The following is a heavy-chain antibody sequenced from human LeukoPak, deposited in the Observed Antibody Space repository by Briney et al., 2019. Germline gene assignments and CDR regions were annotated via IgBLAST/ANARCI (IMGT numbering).Heavy chain of an antibody. D-gene: IGHD3-3*01. J-gene: IGHJ3*02. CDR1: GYSFTSYW. CDR3: ARLHGSYYDFWSGFKRVAFDI. V-gene: IGHV5-51*01. Sequence: GESLKISCKGSGYSFTSYWIGWVRQMPGKGLEWMGIIYPGDSDTRYSPSFQGQVTISADKSISTAYLQWSSLKASDTAMYYCARLHGSYYDFWSGFKRVAFDIWGQGTMVTVSS. CDR2: IYPGDSDT.